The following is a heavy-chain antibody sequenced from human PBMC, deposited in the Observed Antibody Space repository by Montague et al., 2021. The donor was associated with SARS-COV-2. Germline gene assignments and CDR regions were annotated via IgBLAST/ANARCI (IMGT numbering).Heavy chain of an antibody. J-gene: IGHJ5*02. Sequence: SETLSLTCTVSGGSISSSSYYWGWIRQPPGKGLEWIGSIYYSGSTYYDPCLKSRVTISVDTSMNQFSLKLSSVTAADTAVYYCARQGSGSYYNWFDPWGQGTLVTVSS. CDR3: ARQGSGSYYNWFDP. V-gene: IGHV4-39*01. CDR1: GGSISSSSYY. CDR2: IYYSGST. D-gene: IGHD1-26*01.